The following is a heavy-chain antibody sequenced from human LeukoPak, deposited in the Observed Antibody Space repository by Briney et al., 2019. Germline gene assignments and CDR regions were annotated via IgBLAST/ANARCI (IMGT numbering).Heavy chain of an antibody. J-gene: IGHJ5*02. Sequence: GRSLRLSCAASGFTFSSYAMHWVRQAPGKGLEWVSGINWNGGSTGYADSVKGRFTISRDNAKNSLYLQMNSLRAEDTALYHCARVLGGWFDPWGQGTLVTVSS. D-gene: IGHD2-8*01. CDR3: ARVLGGWFDP. CDR2: INWNGGST. CDR1: GFTFSSYA. V-gene: IGHV3-20*01.